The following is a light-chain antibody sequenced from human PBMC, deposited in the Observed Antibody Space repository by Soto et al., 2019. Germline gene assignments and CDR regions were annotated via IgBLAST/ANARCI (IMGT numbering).Light chain of an antibody. J-gene: IGKJ4*01. CDR3: QQYDNLPLT. Sequence: DIQMTPSPSSLSASVGDRVTITCRASQSIISYFNWYQQKPGRAPNLLISAASSLQSVVPSRFSGSCSGAYFTFTINSLQPEDIATYDCQQYDNLPLTFGGGTKVDI. CDR1: QSIISY. V-gene: IGKV1-33*01. CDR2: AAS.